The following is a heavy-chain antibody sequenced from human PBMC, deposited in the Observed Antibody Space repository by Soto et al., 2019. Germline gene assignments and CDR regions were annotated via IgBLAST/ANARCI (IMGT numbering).Heavy chain of an antibody. CDR2: IRSKAYGGTT. J-gene: IGHJ6*02. V-gene: IGHV3-49*04. Sequence: AGGSLRLSCTASGFTFGDYAMSWVRQAPGKGLEWVGFIRSKAYGGTTEYAASVKGRFTISRDDSKSIAYLQMNSLKTEDTAVYYCTRDTVMTTLTDYYYYGMDVWGQGTTVTVSS. CDR1: GFTFGDYA. CDR3: TRDTVMTTLTDYYYYGMDV. D-gene: IGHD4-17*01.